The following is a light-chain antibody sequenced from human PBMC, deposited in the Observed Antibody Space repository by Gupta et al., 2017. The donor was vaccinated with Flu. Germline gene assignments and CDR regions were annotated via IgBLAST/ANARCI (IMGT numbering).Light chain of an antibody. CDR3: QHEAT. J-gene: IGKJ1*01. CDR1: QSVSSSY. V-gene: IGKV3-20*01. Sequence: EIVLTQSPGTLSLSPGERATLSCRASQSVSSSYLAWYQQKPGQAPRLLIYGASSRATGIPDRFXGSXSGTDFXLTISRLEPEDFAVYYCQHEATFGXGTKVEIK. CDR2: GAS.